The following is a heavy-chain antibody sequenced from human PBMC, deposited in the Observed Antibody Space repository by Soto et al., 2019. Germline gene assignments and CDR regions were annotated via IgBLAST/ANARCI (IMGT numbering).Heavy chain of an antibody. CDR2: IKSKTDGGTT. CDR1: GFTFSNAW. CDR3: TTDSGVLRYFDWPPGDYYYYGMDV. D-gene: IGHD3-9*01. V-gene: IGHV3-15*07. Sequence: GGSLRLSCSASGFTFSNAWMNWVRQAPEKELERVGRIKSKTDGGTTDYDAPVKGKYTISRDDSKNTLYLQMNSLKTEDTAVYYCTTDSGVLRYFDWPPGDYYYYGMDVWGQGTTVTVSS. J-gene: IGHJ6*02.